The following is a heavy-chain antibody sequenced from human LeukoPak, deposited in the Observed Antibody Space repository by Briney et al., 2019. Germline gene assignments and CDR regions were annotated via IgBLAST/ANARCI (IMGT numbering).Heavy chain of an antibody. CDR3: ARGSRFGELPAGGMDV. D-gene: IGHD3-10*01. J-gene: IGHJ6*04. Sequence: PGRSLRLSCAAYGFTFSSYGMHWVRQAPGKGLEWVAVIWYDGSNKYYADSVKGRFTISRDNSKNTLYLQMNSLRAEDTAVYYGARGSRFGELPAGGMDVWGKGTTVTVSS. CDR2: IWYDGSNK. V-gene: IGHV3-33*01. CDR1: GFTFSSYG.